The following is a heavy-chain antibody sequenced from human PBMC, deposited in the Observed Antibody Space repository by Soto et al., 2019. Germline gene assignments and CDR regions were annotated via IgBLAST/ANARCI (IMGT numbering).Heavy chain of an antibody. CDR1: GGCFSGYY. J-gene: IGHJ5*02. V-gene: IGHV4-34*01. CDR3: ARYYYDSSGYYYGWWFDP. CDR2: INHSVST. Sequence: XGSLSLTCAVCGGCFSGYYGSWIRQPPGKGLEWIGEINHSVSTNYNPSLKSRVTISVDTSKNQFSLKLSSVTAADTAVYYCARYYYDSSGYYYGWWFDPWAQGTLVTVSS. D-gene: IGHD3-22*01.